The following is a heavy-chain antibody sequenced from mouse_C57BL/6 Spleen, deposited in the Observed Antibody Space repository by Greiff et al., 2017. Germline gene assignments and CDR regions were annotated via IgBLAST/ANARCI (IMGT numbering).Heavy chain of an antibody. CDR2: ISSGSSTI. Sequence: EVMVVESGGGLVKPGGSLKLSCAASGFTFSDYGMHWVRQAPEKGLEWVAYISSGSSTIYYADTVKGRFTISRDNAKNTLFLQMTSLRSEDTAMYYCARLTGYYFDYWGQGTTLTVSS. CDR3: ARLTGYYFDY. V-gene: IGHV5-17*01. J-gene: IGHJ2*01. CDR1: GFTFSDYG.